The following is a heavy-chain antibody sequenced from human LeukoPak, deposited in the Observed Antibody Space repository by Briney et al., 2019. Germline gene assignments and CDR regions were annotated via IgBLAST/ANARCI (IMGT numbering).Heavy chain of an antibody. V-gene: IGHV3-53*01. CDR1: GFIVGTNY. D-gene: IGHD7-27*01. Sequence: GGSLRLSCAASGFIVGTNYMSWVRQAPGKGLEWVSVIFSGGSTYYADSVKGRFTISRDDSKNTLSLQMNSLRVEDTAVYYCARDLAWGAFDYWGQGTLVTVSS. CDR2: IFSGGST. J-gene: IGHJ4*02. CDR3: ARDLAWGAFDY.